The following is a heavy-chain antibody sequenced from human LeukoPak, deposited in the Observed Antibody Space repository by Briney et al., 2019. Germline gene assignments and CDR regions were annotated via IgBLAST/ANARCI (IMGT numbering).Heavy chain of an antibody. CDR2: IYSGGST. J-gene: IGHJ4*02. CDR1: GFTVSSNY. Sequence: GGSLRLSCAASGFTVSSNYMSWVRQAPGKGLEWVSVIYSGGSTYYADSVKGRFTISRDNSKNTLYLQMNSLRAEDTAVYYCARGGIAAVLPFDYWGQGTLVTVSS. CDR3: ARGGIAAVLPFDY. V-gene: IGHV3-53*01. D-gene: IGHD6-13*01.